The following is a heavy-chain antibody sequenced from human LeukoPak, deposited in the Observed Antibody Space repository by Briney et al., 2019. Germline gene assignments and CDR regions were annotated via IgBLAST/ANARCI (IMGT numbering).Heavy chain of an antibody. CDR1: GGSISSGGYY. D-gene: IGHD2-21*02. Sequence: SQTLSLTCTVSGGSISSGGYYWSWIRQHPGKGLEWIGYIYYSGSTYYNPSLKSRGTISVDKSKNQISLKLSSVTAADTAVYYCARRDLTDIRGYGLDVWGQGTTVTVSS. J-gene: IGHJ6*02. CDR2: IYYSGST. CDR3: ARRDLTDIRGYGLDV. V-gene: IGHV4-31*03.